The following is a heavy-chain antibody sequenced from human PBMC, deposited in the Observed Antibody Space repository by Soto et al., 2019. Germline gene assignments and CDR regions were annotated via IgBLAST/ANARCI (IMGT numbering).Heavy chain of an antibody. V-gene: IGHV3-72*01. CDR1: GFAFSAHQ. CDR2: SRNKANSYTT. CDR3: ARDSGRGWSNFDY. D-gene: IGHD6-19*01. Sequence: GGSLRLSCSASGFAFSAHQMDWVRQAPGKGLEWVGRSRNKANSYTTQYATSVKGRFSISRDDSKDSVYLQMDSLKTEDTAVYYCARDSGRGWSNFDYWGQGALVTVSS. J-gene: IGHJ4*02.